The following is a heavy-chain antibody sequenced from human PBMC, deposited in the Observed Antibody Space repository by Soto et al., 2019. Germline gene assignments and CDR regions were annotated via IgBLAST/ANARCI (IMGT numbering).Heavy chain of an antibody. CDR2: MSHTGST. D-gene: IGHD4-17*01. CDR1: RGYITSSSYS. Sequence: QLQLQESGPGRVKPSETLSLTCSVSRGYITSSSYSWGWIRQSPGTGLQWIGSMSHTGSTFYNPSLKCRVAISVDTSKTQISLKLSSVTAADTGTYYCARGLRWTRAFDFWGQGTLVAVSS. V-gene: IGHV4-39*01. J-gene: IGHJ4*02. CDR3: ARGLRWTRAFDF.